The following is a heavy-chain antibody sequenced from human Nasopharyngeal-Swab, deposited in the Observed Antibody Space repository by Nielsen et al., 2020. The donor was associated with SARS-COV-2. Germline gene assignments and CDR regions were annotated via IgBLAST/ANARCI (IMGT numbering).Heavy chain of an antibody. J-gene: IGHJ3*02. Sequence: ASVKVSCKASGYTFTSYAMNWVRQAPGQGLEWMGWINTNTGNPTYAQGFTGRFVFSLDTSVSTAYLQISSLKAEDTAVYYCARGDYDFWSGWVSAFDIWGQETMVTVSS. CDR3: ARGDYDFWSGWVSAFDI. CDR2: INTNTGNP. CDR1: GYTFTSYA. V-gene: IGHV7-4-1*02. D-gene: IGHD3-3*01.